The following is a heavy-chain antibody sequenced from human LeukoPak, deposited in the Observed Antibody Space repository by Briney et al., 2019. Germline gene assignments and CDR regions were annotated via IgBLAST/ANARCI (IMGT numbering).Heavy chain of an antibody. CDR3: AKDPPRSRAIVDAFDV. D-gene: IGHD3-22*01. J-gene: IGHJ3*01. CDR1: GFTFSSAA. V-gene: IGHV3-23*01. CDR2: ISGSGSST. Sequence: GGSLRLSCAASGFTFSSAAMIWVRQAPGEGLEWVSVISGSGSSTDYADSGKGRFTISRDNSKNALYLQVNSLRVEDTAVYYCAKDPPRSRAIVDAFDVWGQGTMVTVSS.